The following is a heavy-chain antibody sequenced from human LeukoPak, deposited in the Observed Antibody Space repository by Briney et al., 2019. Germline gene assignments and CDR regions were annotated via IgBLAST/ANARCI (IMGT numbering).Heavy chain of an antibody. J-gene: IGHJ4*02. D-gene: IGHD1-14*01. Sequence: GGPLRHPCAPSGFPDISNLRTWLPQAPGKGLEWVAVFYSYGNTISADSVQGRFTISRDNSKNTLYLEMNSLSPDDTAVYYCARGVEPLAANTLAYWGQGTLVTVSS. CDR1: GFPDISNL. V-gene: IGHV3-53*01. CDR2: FYSYGNT. CDR3: ARGVEPLAANTLAY.